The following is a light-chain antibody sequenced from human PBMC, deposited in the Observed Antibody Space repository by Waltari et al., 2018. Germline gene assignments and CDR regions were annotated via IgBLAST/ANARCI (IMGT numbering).Light chain of an antibody. CDR1: VLAEKY. CDR3: HAAADNNWF. Sequence: YDLTQPFSVSVSPGQTATITCSGDVLAEKYVRWFQQKPGQAPTLILYKDTERPSGSPERFSGPSSGSTVTLTIRGALLEDEADYHCHAAADNNWFFGGGTKLTVL. J-gene: IGLJ2*01. V-gene: IGLV3-27*01. CDR2: KDT.